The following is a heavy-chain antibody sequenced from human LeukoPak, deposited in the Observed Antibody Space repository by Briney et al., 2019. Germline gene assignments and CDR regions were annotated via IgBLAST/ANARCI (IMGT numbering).Heavy chain of an antibody. CDR2: ISSSGSTI. J-gene: IGHJ4*02. CDR1: GFTLRSYE. V-gene: IGHV3-48*03. Sequence: PGGSLRLSCAASGFTLRSYEMNWVRQAPGKGLEWVSYISSSGSTIYSADSVKGRFTISRDNAKNSLYPQMNSLRAEDTAVYYCAREQWLLSEYFDYWGQGTLVAVSS. D-gene: IGHD6-19*01. CDR3: AREQWLLSEYFDY.